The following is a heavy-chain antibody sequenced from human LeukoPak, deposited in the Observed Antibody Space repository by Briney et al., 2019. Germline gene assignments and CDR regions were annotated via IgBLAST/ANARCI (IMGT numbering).Heavy chain of an antibody. Sequence: GGSLRLSCAASGFTFSSHEMNWVRQAPGKGLEWVPYISISGSTIYYADSVKGRFTISRDNARNSLHLQMNSLRAEDTALYYCASGEVFGDLFDDYWGQGTLVTVSS. CDR1: GFTFSSHE. J-gene: IGHJ4*02. V-gene: IGHV3-48*03. D-gene: IGHD3-10*02. CDR2: ISISGSTI. CDR3: ASGEVFGDLFDDY.